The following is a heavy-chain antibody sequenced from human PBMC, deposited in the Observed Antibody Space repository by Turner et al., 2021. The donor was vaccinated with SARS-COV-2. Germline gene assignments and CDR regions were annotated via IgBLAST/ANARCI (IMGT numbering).Heavy chain of an antibody. D-gene: IGHD6-13*01. CDR2: LSWTIVSI. J-gene: IGHJ4*02. V-gene: IGHV3-9*01. CDR1: GFTFDDYA. CDR3: ATCTLVRWQQLKCGFDY. Sequence: EVQLEESGGVLVQPGRSLSLYCAARGFTFDDYAMHWVWQPPGKGLEWVAGLSWTIVSIGYADSVKGRFTISIDNAKNSLYLQLNILRPEDTALYYCATCTLVRWQQLKCGFDYWGQGTLATVSS.